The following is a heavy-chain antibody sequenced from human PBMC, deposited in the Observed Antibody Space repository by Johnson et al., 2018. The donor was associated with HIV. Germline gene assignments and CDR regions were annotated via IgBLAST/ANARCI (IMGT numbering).Heavy chain of an antibody. CDR3: ARDGWFGEGAFDI. J-gene: IGHJ3*02. CDR2: INWNGGST. Sequence: EVQLVESGGGVVRPGGSLRLSWAASGCAFDDDGMSWVRQAPGKGLEWVSGINWNGGSTGYANSGKGRFTISRDNSKNTLYLQMNSLRAEDTAVYYCARDGWFGEGAFDIWGQGTMVTVSS. D-gene: IGHD3-10*01. CDR1: GCAFDDDG. V-gene: IGHV3-20*04.